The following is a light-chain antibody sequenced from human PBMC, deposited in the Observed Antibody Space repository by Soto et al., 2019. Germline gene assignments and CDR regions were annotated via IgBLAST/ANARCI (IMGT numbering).Light chain of an antibody. CDR3: QQYGSSGT. V-gene: IGKV3-20*01. Sequence: EIVLTQSPGTLSLSPGETATLXCXASQSVSNNYLAWYQQKPGQAPRLLIYGASNRATGIPDRFSGSGSGTDFTLTISRLEPEDFAVYYCQQYGSSGTFGQGTKVDI. CDR2: GAS. J-gene: IGKJ1*01. CDR1: QSVSNNY.